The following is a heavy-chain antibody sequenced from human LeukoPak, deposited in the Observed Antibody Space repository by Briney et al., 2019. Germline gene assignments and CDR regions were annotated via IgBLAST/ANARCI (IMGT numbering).Heavy chain of an antibody. CDR2: INHSGST. CDR3: ARGVRGYSYGYFDY. CDR1: GGSFSGYY. D-gene: IGHD5-18*01. J-gene: IGHJ4*02. V-gene: IGHV4-34*01. Sequence: SETLSLTCAVYGGSFSGYYWSWIRQPPGKGLEWIGEINHSGSTNYNPSLKSRVTISVDTSKNQFSLKLSSVTAADTAVYHCARGVRGYSYGYFDYWGQGTLVTVSS.